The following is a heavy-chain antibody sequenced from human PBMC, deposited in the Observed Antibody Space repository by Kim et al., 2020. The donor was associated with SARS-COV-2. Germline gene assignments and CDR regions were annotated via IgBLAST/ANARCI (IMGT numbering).Heavy chain of an antibody. CDR1: GGSISSSSYY. Sequence: SETLSLTCTVSGGSISSSSYYWGWIRQPPGKGLEWIGSIYYSGSTYYNPSLKSRVTISADTSKNQFSLKLSSVTAADTAVYYCARFVQGGYSYGYGGGAGVNYWGQGNLVTVSS. V-gene: IGHV4-39*01. J-gene: IGHJ4*02. CDR3: ARFVQGGYSYGYGGGAGVNY. CDR2: IYYSGST. D-gene: IGHD5-18*01.